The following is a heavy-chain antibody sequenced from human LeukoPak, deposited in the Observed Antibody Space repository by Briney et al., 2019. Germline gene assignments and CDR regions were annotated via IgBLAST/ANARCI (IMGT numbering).Heavy chain of an antibody. J-gene: IGHJ4*02. CDR2: INPNSGGT. CDR1: GYTFTGYY. Sequence: ASVKVSCKASGYTFTGYYMHWVRQAPGQGLEWMGWINPNSGGTNYAQKFQGRVTMTEDTSTDTAYMELSSLRSEDTAVYYCATPTSTTQVYDFWSGPTGYWGQGTLVTVSS. D-gene: IGHD3-3*01. V-gene: IGHV1-2*02. CDR3: ATPTSTTQVYDFWSGPTGY.